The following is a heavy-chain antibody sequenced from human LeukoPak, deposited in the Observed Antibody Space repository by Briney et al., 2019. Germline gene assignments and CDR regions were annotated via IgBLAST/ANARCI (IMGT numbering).Heavy chain of an antibody. CDR3: ARHSGGSGSYYNDGFDY. V-gene: IGHV4-59*08. D-gene: IGHD3-10*01. CDR1: GGSISSYY. CDR2: IYYSGST. J-gene: IGHJ4*02. Sequence: PSETLSLTCTVSGGSISSYYWSWIRQPPGKGLEWIGYIYYSGSTTYNPSLKSRVTISVDTSKNQFSLKLSSVTAADTAVYYCARHSGGSGSYYNDGFDYWGQGTLVTVSS.